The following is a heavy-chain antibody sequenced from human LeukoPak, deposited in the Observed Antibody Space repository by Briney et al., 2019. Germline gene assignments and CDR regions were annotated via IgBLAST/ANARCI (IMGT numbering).Heavy chain of an antibody. CDR1: GYTFTGYY. Sequence: ASVKVSCKASGYTFTGYYMHWVRQAPGQGLEWMGWINPNSGGTNYAQKFQGRVTMTRDTSISTAYMELSRLRSDDTAVYYCARQHFGDSGPYLDYWGQGTLVTVSS. CDR3: ARQHFGDSGPYLDY. D-gene: IGHD4-17*01. CDR2: INPNSGGT. J-gene: IGHJ4*02. V-gene: IGHV1-2*02.